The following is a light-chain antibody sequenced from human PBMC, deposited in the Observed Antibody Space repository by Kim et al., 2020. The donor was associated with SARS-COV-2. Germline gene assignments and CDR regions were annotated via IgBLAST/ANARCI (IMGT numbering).Light chain of an antibody. Sequence: DIQMTQSPSAMSASVGDRVTITCRASQGISNSLAWFQQQPGKAPKRLIYEAASLDAGDPSRVSGSGSGTEFTLTISSLQPEDFATYYCLQHNSYPYTFGQGTKLEI. CDR3: LQHNSYPYT. CDR2: EAA. J-gene: IGKJ2*01. V-gene: IGKV1-17*03. CDR1: QGISNS.